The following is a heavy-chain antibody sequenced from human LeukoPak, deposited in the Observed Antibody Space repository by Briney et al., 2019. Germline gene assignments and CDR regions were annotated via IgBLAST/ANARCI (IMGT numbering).Heavy chain of an antibody. J-gene: IGHJ5*02. D-gene: IGHD6-13*01. CDR1: GFTFSSYA. CDR2: ISGSGGST. V-gene: IGHV3-23*01. Sequence: GGSLRLSCAASGFTFSSYAMSGVRQAPGKGLEWVSAISGSGGSTYYADSVKGRFTISRDNSKNTLYLQMNSLRAEDTAVYYCARIIAAAGRRGWFDPWGQGTLVTVSS. CDR3: ARIIAAAGRRGWFDP.